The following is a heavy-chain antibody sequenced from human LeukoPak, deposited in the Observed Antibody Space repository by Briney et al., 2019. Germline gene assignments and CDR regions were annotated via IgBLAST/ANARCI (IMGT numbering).Heavy chain of an antibody. D-gene: IGHD6-6*01. Sequence: GGSLRLSCAASGFTFSTYGMYWVRQAPGKGLEWVAVISYHGSDKYYADSVKGRFTISRDNSKNTLYLQMNSLRAEDTAVYYCAKDDSSSAGTLPLYWGQGTLVTVSS. V-gene: IGHV3-30*18. J-gene: IGHJ4*02. CDR3: AKDDSSSAGTLPLY. CDR1: GFTFSTYG. CDR2: ISYHGSDK.